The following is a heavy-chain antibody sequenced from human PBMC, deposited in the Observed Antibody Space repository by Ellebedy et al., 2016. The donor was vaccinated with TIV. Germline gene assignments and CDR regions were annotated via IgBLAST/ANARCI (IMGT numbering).Heavy chain of an antibody. CDR3: ARDGGSYSDFDY. J-gene: IGHJ4*02. CDR1: GYTFTSYD. Sequence: AASVKVSCKASGYTFTSYDINWVRQATGQGLEWMGWMNPNSGNTGYAQKFRGSVTMTRNTSISTAYMELSRLRSDDTAVYYCARDGGSYSDFDYWGQGTLVTVSS. D-gene: IGHD1-26*01. V-gene: IGHV1-8*01. CDR2: MNPNSGNT.